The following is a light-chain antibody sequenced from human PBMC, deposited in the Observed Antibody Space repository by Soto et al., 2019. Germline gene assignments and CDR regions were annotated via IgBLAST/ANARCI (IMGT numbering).Light chain of an antibody. Sequence: EIVLTQSPATLSLSPGERATLSCRASQSVSSYLAWYQQKPGQAPRLLIYDASGRATGIPDRFSGSGSGTDFTLTISRLEPEDFAVYYCQQYGSSPPITFGQGTRLEIK. CDR2: DAS. J-gene: IGKJ5*01. CDR3: QQYGSSPPIT. V-gene: IGKV3-20*01. CDR1: QSVSSY.